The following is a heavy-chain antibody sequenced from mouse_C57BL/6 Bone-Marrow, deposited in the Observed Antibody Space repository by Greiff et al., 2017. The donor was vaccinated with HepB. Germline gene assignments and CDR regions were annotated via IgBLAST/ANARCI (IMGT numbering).Heavy chain of an antibody. CDR2: ISYDGSN. V-gene: IGHV3-6*01. Sequence: EVHLVESGPGLVKPSQSLSLTCSVTGYSITSGYYWNWIRQFPGNKLEWMGYISYDGSNNYNPSLKNRISITRDTSKNQFFLKLNSVTTEDTATYYCAREHGWYFDVWGTGTTVTVSS. CDR3: AREHGWYFDV. J-gene: IGHJ1*03. CDR1: GYSITSGYY.